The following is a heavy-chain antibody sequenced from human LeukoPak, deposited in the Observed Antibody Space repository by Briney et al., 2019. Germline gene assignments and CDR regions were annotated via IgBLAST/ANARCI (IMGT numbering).Heavy chain of an antibody. Sequence: SETLSLTCAVYGGSFSGYYWGWIRQPPGKGLDWIGEINHSGSTNYNPSLKSRVTISVDTSKNQFSLKLSSVTAADTAVYYCASIYPHYSSSWGGYWGQGTLVTVSS. CDR3: ASIYPHYSSSWGGY. D-gene: IGHD6-13*01. CDR2: INHSGST. CDR1: GGSFSGYY. J-gene: IGHJ4*02. V-gene: IGHV4-34*01.